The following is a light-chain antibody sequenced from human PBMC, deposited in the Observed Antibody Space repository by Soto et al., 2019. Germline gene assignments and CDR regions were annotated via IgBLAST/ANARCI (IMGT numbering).Light chain of an antibody. V-gene: IGLV1-40*01. CDR1: NSNIGAGYD. CDR3: QSDDSTLRV. CDR2: GND. Sequence: QLVLTQPPSVSGAPGQRVTISCTGSNSNIGAGYDVHWYQQLPGTAPKLLIFGNDNRPSGVPDRFSGSKSGTSASLAISGLQAEDEADYFCQSDDSTLRVFGTGTKVTVL. J-gene: IGLJ1*01.